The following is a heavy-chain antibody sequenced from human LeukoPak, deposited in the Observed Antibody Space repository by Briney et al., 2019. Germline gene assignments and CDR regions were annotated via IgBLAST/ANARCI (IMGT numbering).Heavy chain of an antibody. CDR1: GYTFTSYG. CDR2: ISAYNGNT. V-gene: IGHV1-18*01. CDR3: ARSYDFWSGYYQYFDY. J-gene: IGHJ4*02. D-gene: IGHD3-3*01. Sequence: GASVKVSCKASGYTFTSYGISWVRQAPGQGLEWMGLISAYNGNTNYAQKLQGRVTMTTDTSTSTAYMELRSLRSDDTAVYYCARSYDFWSGYYQYFDYWGQGTLVTVSS.